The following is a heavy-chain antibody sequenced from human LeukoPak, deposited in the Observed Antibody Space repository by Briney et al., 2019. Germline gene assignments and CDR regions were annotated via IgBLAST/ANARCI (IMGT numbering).Heavy chain of an antibody. Sequence: SETLSLTCTVSGGSISSSSCYWGWIRQPPGKGLEWIGSIYYSGSTYYNPSLKSRVTISVDTSKNQFSLKLSSVTAADTAVYYCARFRGYYDSSGFNPHFDYWGQGTLVTVSS. V-gene: IGHV4-39*07. CDR2: IYYSGST. CDR1: GGSISSSSCY. CDR3: ARFRGYYDSSGFNPHFDY. J-gene: IGHJ4*02. D-gene: IGHD3-22*01.